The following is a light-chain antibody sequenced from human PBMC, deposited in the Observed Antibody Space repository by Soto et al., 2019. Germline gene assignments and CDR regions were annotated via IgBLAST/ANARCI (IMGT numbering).Light chain of an antibody. Sequence: DLQMTQSPSSVSASVGDRVTITCRASQGISSWLAWYQQKPGKAPNLLIYAECNLQSGVPSRFSGSGSGTDFTLTISRLQPEDFAPYYCQQANSFPFTFGPGTKVDIK. CDR2: AEC. V-gene: IGKV1-12*01. CDR1: QGISSW. CDR3: QQANSFPFT. J-gene: IGKJ3*01.